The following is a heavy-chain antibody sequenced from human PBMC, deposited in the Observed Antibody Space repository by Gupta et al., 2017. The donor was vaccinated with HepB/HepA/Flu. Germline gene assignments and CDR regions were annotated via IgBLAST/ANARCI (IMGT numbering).Heavy chain of an antibody. CDR2: IKQDGSEK. V-gene: IGHV3-7*01. Sequence: EVQLVESGGGLVQPGGSLRLSCAASGFTFRSYWINWVRLAPGTGLEWVANIKQDGSEKYFADAVKGRFTVSRDNAKNSLDLQMNRLKVEDTAVYYCVRDLNWGHFDCWGPGTLVTVSS. CDR1: GFTFRSYW. J-gene: IGHJ4*02. D-gene: IGHD7-27*01. CDR3: VRDLNWGHFDC.